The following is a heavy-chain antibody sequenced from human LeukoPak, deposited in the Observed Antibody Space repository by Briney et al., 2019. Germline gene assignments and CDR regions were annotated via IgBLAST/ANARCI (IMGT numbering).Heavy chain of an antibody. CDR3: ARGPRTYFDY. CDR2: INPNSGGT. J-gene: IGHJ4*02. V-gene: IGHV1-2*02. Sequence: ASVKVSCKASGYRFISYEISWVRQAPGQGLEWMGWINPNSGGTNYAQKFQGRVTMTRDTSISTAYMELSRLRSDDTAVYYCARGPRTYFDYWGQGTLVTVSS. CDR1: GYRFISYE. D-gene: IGHD3/OR15-3a*01.